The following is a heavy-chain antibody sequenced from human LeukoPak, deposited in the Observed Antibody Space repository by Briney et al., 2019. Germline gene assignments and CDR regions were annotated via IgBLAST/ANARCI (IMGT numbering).Heavy chain of an antibody. J-gene: IGHJ3*02. Sequence: ASVKVSCKASGYTFTSYYMHWVRQAPGQGLEWMGIINPSGGSTSYAQKFQGRVTMTRDTSTSTVYMELSSLRSEDTAVYYCARVKPSGFGELSPFDAFDIWGQGTMVTVSS. CDR3: ARVKPSGFGELSPFDAFDI. CDR1: GYTFTSYY. CDR2: INPSGGST. V-gene: IGHV1-46*01. D-gene: IGHD3-10*01.